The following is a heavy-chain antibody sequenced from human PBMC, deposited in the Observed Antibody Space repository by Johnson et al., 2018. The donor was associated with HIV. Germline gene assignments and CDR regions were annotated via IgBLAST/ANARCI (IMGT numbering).Heavy chain of an antibody. CDR2: IKQDGRER. V-gene: IGHV3-7*01. CDR1: GFTFNKYW. J-gene: IGHJ3*02. Sequence: EMQLVESGGGVVQPGGSLRLSCAASGFTFNKYWMSWVRQAPGKGLEWVANIKQDGRERHYVDSVKGRFTVSRDNAKNSLYLQVNSLRGEDTAVYYCARDTSTASGSYYGAFDIWGQGTVVTVSS. D-gene: IGHD3-10*01. CDR3: ARDTSTASGSYYGAFDI.